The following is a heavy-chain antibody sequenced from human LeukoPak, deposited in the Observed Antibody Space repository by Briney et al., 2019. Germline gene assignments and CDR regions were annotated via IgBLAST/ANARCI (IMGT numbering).Heavy chain of an antibody. CDR1: GGTFSSYA. CDR3: ARAHWDPSFREGQADY. V-gene: IGHV1-69*13. CDR2: IIPIFGTA. D-gene: IGHD3-10*01. J-gene: IGHJ4*02. Sequence: ASVKVSCKASGGTFSSYAISWVRQAPGQGLEWMGGIIPIFGTANYAQKFQGRVTITADESTSTAYMELSSLRSEDTAVYYCARAHWDPSFREGQADYWGQGTLVTVSS.